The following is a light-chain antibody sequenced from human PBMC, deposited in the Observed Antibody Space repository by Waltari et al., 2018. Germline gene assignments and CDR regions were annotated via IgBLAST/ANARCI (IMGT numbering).Light chain of an antibody. CDR3: CSYAPSSTVWV. CDR2: EGS. CDR1: SSDVGRYNL. Sequence: QSALTQPASVSGSPGQSITISCPGTSSDVGRYNLVSWYQQHPGKAPNLMIYEGSKRPSGVSNRFSGSKSGNTASLTISGLQADDEADYYCCSYAPSSTVWVFGGGTKLTVL. V-gene: IGLV2-23*01. J-gene: IGLJ3*02.